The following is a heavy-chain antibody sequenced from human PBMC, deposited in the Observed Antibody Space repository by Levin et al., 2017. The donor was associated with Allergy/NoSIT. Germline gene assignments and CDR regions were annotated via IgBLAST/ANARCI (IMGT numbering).Heavy chain of an antibody. CDR1: GFTFSSYD. V-gene: IGHV3-13*05. D-gene: IGHD3-10*01. CDR3: ARDSTVYYYGSGRRDYGIAL. CDR2: LFPSFSP. J-gene: IGHJ6*02. Sequence: SLRLSCAASGFTFSSYDMHWVRQATGNLFDVFSSLFPSFSPFSPFSFPGRFTISRENAKNSLYLQMNSLRAGDTAVYYCARDSTVYYYGSGRRDYGIALWGQGTTVTVSS.